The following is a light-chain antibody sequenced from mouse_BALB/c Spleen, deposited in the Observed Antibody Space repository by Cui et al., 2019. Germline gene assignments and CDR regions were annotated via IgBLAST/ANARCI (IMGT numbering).Light chain of an antibody. CDR1: QNINVW. Sequence: DIQMNQSPSSLSASLGDTITITCHASQNINVWLSWYQQKPGNIPKLLFYKASNLHTGVPSRFSGSGSGTGFTLTISSLQPEDIATYYCQQGQSYPLTFGGRTKLEIK. CDR2: KAS. CDR3: QQGQSYPLT. J-gene: IGKJ2*01. V-gene: IGKV10-94*01.